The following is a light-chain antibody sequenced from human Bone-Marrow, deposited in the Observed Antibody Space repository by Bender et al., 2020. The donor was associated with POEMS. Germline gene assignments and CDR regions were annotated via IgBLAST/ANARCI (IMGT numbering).Light chain of an antibody. V-gene: IGLV2-11*01. CDR3: CSYAGSSVV. CDR2: DVT. CDR1: SSDVGGYDF. Sequence: QSALTQPRSVSGSPGHSVSISCTGTSSDVGGYDFVSWYQQHPGKAPKLLIYDVTKRPSGVSNRFSASKSGNTASLTISGLLAEDEADYHCCSYAGSSVVFGGGTKLTVL. J-gene: IGLJ2*01.